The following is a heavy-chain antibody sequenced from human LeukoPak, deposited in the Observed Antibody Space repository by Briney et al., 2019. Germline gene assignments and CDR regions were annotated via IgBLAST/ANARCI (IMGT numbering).Heavy chain of an antibody. V-gene: IGHV4-59*01. J-gene: IGHJ3*02. Sequence: SETLSLTCTVSGGSISTYHWSWIRQPPGKGLEWIGYIYYSGTTNYNPSLKSRVTISVDTSKNQFSLKLSSVTAADTAVYYCARVLAASDAFDIWGQGTMVTVSS. CDR3: ARVLAASDAFDI. D-gene: IGHD6-6*01. CDR1: GGSISTYH. CDR2: IYYSGTT.